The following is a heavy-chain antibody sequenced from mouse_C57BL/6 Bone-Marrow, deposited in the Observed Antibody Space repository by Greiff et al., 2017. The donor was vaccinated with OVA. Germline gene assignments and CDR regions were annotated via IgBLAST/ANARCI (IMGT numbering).Heavy chain of an antibody. CDR2: IHPNSGST. J-gene: IGHJ2*01. CDR3: ATYLDY. V-gene: IGHV1-64*01. Sequence: VQLQQPGAELVKPGASVKLSCKASGYTFTSYWMHWVKQRPGQGLEWIGMIHPNSGSTNYNAKLKSQATMTVDKSSSTAYMQLSSLTTEDSAVYYCATYLDYWGQGTTLTVSS. CDR1: GYTFTSYW.